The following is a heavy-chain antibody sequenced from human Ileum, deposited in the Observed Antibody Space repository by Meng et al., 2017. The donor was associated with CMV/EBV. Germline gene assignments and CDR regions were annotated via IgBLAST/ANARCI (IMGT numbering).Heavy chain of an antibody. CDR3: ARRSRNGYNSENDY. CDR1: GYTFTSYG. D-gene: IGHD5-24*01. Sequence: ASVKVSCKASGYTFTSYGISWVRQAPGQGLEWMGWIDTYKGDTNYLQKLQGRVTMTTDTSTTTAYMELRSLRSDDTAIYYCARRSRNGYNSENDYWGQGTLVTVSS. J-gene: IGHJ4*02. V-gene: IGHV1-18*01. CDR2: IDTYKGDT.